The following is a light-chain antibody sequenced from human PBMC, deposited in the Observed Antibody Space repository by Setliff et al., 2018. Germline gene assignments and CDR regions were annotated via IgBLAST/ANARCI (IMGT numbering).Light chain of an antibody. J-gene: IGLJ1*01. Sequence: QSVLTQPASVSGSPGQSITISCTGTSSDVGGYNYVSRYQQHAGKAPKLMIYEVTNRPPGVSDRFSGSKSGNTASLTISGLQAEDEADYYCSSYASSSIPYVFGSGTKVTVL. CDR3: SSYASSSIPYV. V-gene: IGLV2-14*01. CDR2: EVT. CDR1: SSDVGGYNY.